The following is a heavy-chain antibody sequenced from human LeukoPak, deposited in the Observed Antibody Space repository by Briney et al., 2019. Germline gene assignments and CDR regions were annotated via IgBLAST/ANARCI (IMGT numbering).Heavy chain of an antibody. CDR2: IYYSGST. V-gene: IGHV4-39*01. CDR3: ARLGSSWTKRYYFDY. J-gene: IGHJ4*02. Sequence: SETLSLTCTVSGGSISSSSYYWGWIRQPPGKGLEWIGSIYYSGSTYYNPSLKSRVTISVDTSKNQFPLKLSSVTAADTAVYYCARLGSSWTKRYYFDYWGQGTLVTVSS. CDR1: GGSISSSSYY. D-gene: IGHD6-13*01.